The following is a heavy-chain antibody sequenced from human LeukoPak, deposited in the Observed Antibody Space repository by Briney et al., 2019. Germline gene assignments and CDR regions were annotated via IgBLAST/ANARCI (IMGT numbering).Heavy chain of an antibody. Sequence: SETLSLTCNVSGGSISRGSYYWGWVRQPPGKGLDWIGSMYYNGRIYYNPSLGSRVGISGDASRNQFSLRLTSVTAADTAVYYCVRWNYDFYHMDVWGKGTTVTVSS. CDR2: MYYNGRI. J-gene: IGHJ6*03. CDR3: VRWNYDFYHMDV. D-gene: IGHD3-3*01. V-gene: IGHV4-39*07. CDR1: GGSISRGSYY.